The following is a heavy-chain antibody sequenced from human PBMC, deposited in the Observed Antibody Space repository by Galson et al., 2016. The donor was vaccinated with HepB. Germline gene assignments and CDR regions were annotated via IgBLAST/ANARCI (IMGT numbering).Heavy chain of an antibody. CDR1: GFSFTSHW. D-gene: IGHD3-16*01. V-gene: IGHV5-51*01. J-gene: IGHJ5*02. CDR3: ARRLRGGYAPSFDP. CDR2: VYPGDSGV. Sequence: QSGAEVKKPGESLKISCKGSGFSFTSHWIGWIRQVPGKGLEFMGIVYPGDSGVRYGPSFQGQVIISADKSTDTAYLQWSSLKASDTAIYYCARRLRGGYAPSFDPWGQGTLVTVSS.